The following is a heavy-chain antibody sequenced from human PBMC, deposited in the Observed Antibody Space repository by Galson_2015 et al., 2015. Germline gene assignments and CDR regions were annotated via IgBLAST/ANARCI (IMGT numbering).Heavy chain of an antibody. Sequence: SLRLSCAASGFTFSSYAMSWVRQAPGKGLEWVSAISGSGGSTYYADSVKGRFTISRDNSKNTLYLQMNSLRAEDTAVYYCARPYYDFWRFDPWGQGTLVTVSS. CDR3: ARPYYDFWRFDP. V-gene: IGHV3-23*01. J-gene: IGHJ5*02. CDR2: ISGSGGST. CDR1: GFTFSSYA. D-gene: IGHD3-3*01.